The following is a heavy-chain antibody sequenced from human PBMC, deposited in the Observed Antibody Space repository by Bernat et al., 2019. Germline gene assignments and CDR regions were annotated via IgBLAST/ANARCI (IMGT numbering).Heavy chain of an antibody. CDR2: IKSKTDGGTT. CDR1: GFTFRNAW. J-gene: IGHJ3*01. D-gene: IGHD2-15*01. V-gene: IGHV3-15*01. Sequence: EVQLVESGGGLVKPGGSLRLSCAASGFTFRNAWMSWVRQAPGKGLEWVGRIKSKTDGGTTDYAAPVKGRFTISRDDSKTTLYLQMTSLKTEDTAVYYCTTVGGYCSGGSCYSRVWGQGTMVTVSS. CDR3: TTVGGYCSGGSCYSRV.